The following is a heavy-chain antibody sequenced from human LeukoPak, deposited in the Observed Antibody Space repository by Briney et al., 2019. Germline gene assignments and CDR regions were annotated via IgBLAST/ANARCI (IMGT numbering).Heavy chain of an antibody. V-gene: IGHV4-30-2*01. D-gene: IGHD4-17*01. CDR1: GGSISSGGYS. CDR3: ARDYGDNYYYYGMDV. J-gene: IGHJ6*02. Sequence: PSQTLSLTCAVSGGSISSGGYSWSWIRQPPGKGLEWIGYIYHSGSTYYNPSLKSRVTISVDTSKNQFSLKLSSVTAADTAVYYCARDYGDNYYYYGMDVWGQGTTVTVSS. CDR2: IYHSGST.